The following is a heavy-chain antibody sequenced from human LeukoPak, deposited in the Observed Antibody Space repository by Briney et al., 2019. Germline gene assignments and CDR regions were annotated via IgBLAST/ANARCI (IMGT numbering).Heavy chain of an antibody. Sequence: ASVKVSCKASGYTFTSYGISWVRQAPGQGLEWMGWISAYNGKTNYAQKLQGRVTMTTDTSTSTAYMELRSLRSDDTAVYYCARSLGYCSSTSCSFDYWGQGTLVTVSS. D-gene: IGHD2-2*01. CDR1: GYTFTSYG. J-gene: IGHJ4*02. V-gene: IGHV1-18*01. CDR2: ISAYNGKT. CDR3: ARSLGYCSSTSCSFDY.